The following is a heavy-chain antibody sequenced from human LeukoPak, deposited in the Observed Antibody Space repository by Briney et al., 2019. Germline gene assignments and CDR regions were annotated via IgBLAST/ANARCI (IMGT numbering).Heavy chain of an antibody. CDR2: IYHSGST. J-gene: IGHJ3*02. V-gene: IGHV4-30-2*01. Sequence: SETLSLTCTVSGGSISSGDYYWSWIRQPPGKGLEWIGYIYHSGSTYYNPSLKSRVTISVDRSKNQFSLKLSSVTAADTAVYYCARGIAEELRFLEWLPAGAFDIWGQGTMVTVSS. D-gene: IGHD3-3*01. CDR3: ARGIAEELRFLEWLPAGAFDI. CDR1: GGSISSGDYY.